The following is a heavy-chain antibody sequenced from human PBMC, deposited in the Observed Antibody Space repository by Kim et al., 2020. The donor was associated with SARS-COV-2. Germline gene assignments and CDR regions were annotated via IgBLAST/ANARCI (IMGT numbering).Heavy chain of an antibody. CDR3: TRDTAPTQYYYYGMDV. J-gene: IGHJ6*02. V-gene: IGHV3-49*02. Sequence: SVKGRFTISRDDSKRIAYLQMNSLKTEDTAVYYCTRDTAPTQYYYYGMDVWGQGTTVTVSS. D-gene: IGHD4-17*01.